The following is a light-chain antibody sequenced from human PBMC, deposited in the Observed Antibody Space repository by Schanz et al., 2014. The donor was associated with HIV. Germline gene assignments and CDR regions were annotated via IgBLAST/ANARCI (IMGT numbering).Light chain of an antibody. CDR1: SSNIGGNYD. CDR2: ANT. V-gene: IGLV1-40*01. CDR3: AAWDDSLNGVK. J-gene: IGLJ2*01. Sequence: QSVLTQPPSVSGAPGQRVTISCTRTSSNIGGNYDVHRYQQLPGTAPKLLIYANTNRPSGVPDRFSGSKSGTSASLAITGLQSEDEADYYCAAWDDSLNGVKFGGGTKLTVL.